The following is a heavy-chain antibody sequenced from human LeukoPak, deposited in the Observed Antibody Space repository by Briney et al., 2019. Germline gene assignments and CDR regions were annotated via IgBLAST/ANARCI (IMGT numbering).Heavy chain of an antibody. CDR3: AKDWCGDCYSFDYYYYMDV. CDR2: ISYDGSNK. V-gene: IGHV3-30*18. CDR1: GFTFSSYG. D-gene: IGHD2-21*02. Sequence: PGRSLRLSCAASGFTFSSYGMHWVRQAPGKGLEWVAVISYDGSNKYYADSVKGRFTISRDNSKNTLYLQMNSLRAEDTAVYYCAKDWCGDCYSFDYYYYMDVWGKGTTVTVSS. J-gene: IGHJ6*03.